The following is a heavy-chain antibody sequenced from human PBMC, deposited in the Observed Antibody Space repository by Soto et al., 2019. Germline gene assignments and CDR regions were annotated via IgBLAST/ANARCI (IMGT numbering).Heavy chain of an antibody. D-gene: IGHD4-17*01. CDR2: MFYRGST. CDR1: GGSINSNRYY. J-gene: IGHJ4*02. CDR3: ARHPLATVTTDFDY. V-gene: IGHV4-39*01. Sequence: PSETLSLTCSVSGGSINSNRYYWGWIRQPPGKGLEWIGSMFYRGSTSYNPSLKSRVTISMDTSKNKFSLNLSSVTAADTAVYYCARHPLATVTTDFDYWGQGTLVTVSS.